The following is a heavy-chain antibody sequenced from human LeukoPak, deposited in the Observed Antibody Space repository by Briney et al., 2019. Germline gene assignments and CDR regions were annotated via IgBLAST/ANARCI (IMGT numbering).Heavy chain of an antibody. Sequence: PSETLSLTCTVSGGSISSSSYYWGWIRQPPGKGLEWIGSIFYSGSTYYNPSLKSRVTISVATSKNQFSLNLSSVTAADTAVYYCARQRYYSGWYPVFDYWGRGTLVTVSS. CDR1: GGSISSSSYY. J-gene: IGHJ4*02. D-gene: IGHD6-19*01. CDR3: ARQRYYSGWYPVFDY. CDR2: IFYSGST. V-gene: IGHV4-39*01.